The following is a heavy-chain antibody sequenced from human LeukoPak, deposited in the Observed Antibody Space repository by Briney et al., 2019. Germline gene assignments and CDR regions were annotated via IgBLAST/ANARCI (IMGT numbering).Heavy chain of an antibody. V-gene: IGHV3-30-3*01. CDR1: GFTFSSYA. CDR2: ISYDGSNK. D-gene: IGHD3-22*01. Sequence: GGSLRLSCAASGFTFSSYAMHWVRQAPGKGLEWVAVISYDGSNKYYADSVKGRFTISRDNSKNTLYLQMNSLRAEDTAVYYCARAEIDSSGYDLKYYFDYWGQGTLVTVSS. CDR3: ARAEIDSSGYDLKYYFDY. J-gene: IGHJ4*02.